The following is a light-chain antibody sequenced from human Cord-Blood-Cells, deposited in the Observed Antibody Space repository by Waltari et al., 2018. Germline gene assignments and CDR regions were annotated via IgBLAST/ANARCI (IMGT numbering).Light chain of an antibody. J-gene: IGLJ3*02. CDR3: SSYTSSSTLV. Sequence: QSALTQPASVSGSPGQSITISCTGTSSDVGGYNYVSWYQQHPGKAPKLRIYDVSNRPAVVSNRFSASKSGNTASLTISGLQAEDEADYYCSSYTSSSTLVFGGGTKLTVL. V-gene: IGLV2-14*03. CDR2: DVS. CDR1: SSDVGGYNY.